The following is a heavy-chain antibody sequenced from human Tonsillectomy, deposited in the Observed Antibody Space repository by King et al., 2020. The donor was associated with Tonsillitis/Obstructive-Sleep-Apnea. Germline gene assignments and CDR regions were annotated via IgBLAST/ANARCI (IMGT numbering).Heavy chain of an antibody. CDR2: ISSSSSYL. Sequence: VQLVESGGGLVKPGGSLRLSCAASGFTFISYSMNWVRQAPGKGLEWVASISSSSSYLYYADSVKGRFTISRDNAKNSLFLQMNSLRAEDTAVYYCARDAGTDFWSGYYTGVYYYYMDVWGKGTTVTVSS. D-gene: IGHD3-3*01. CDR3: ARDAGTDFWSGYYTGVYYYYMDV. J-gene: IGHJ6*03. CDR1: GFTFISYS. V-gene: IGHV3-21*01.